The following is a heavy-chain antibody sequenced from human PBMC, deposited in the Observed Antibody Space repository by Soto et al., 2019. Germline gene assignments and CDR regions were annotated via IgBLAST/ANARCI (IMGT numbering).Heavy chain of an antibody. D-gene: IGHD5-18*01. CDR3: ARDRGAIDTAMVIVYYYGMDV. CDR2: IKQDGSEE. Sequence: PGGSLRLSCAASGFTFSSYWMSWVRQAPGKGLEWVANIKQDGSEEYYVDSVKGRFTISRDNAKNSLYLQMNSLRAEDTAVYYCARDRGAIDTAMVIVYYYGMDVWGQGTTVTVSS. V-gene: IGHV3-7*01. J-gene: IGHJ6*02. CDR1: GFTFSSYW.